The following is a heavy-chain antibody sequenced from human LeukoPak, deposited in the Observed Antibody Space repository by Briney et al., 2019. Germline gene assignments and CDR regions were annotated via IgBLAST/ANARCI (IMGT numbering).Heavy chain of an antibody. CDR2: ISYDGSNK. CDR3: AKVAQFDASGYSYYYFDY. D-gene: IGHD2-21*02. V-gene: IGHV3-30*18. J-gene: IGHJ4*02. CDR1: GFTFSSYG. Sequence: GGSLRLSCAASGFTFSSYGMHWVRQAPGKGLEWVAVISYDGSNKYYADSVKGRFTISRDNSKNTLYLQMNSLRAEDTAVYYCAKVAQFDASGYSYYYFDYWGQGTLVTVSS.